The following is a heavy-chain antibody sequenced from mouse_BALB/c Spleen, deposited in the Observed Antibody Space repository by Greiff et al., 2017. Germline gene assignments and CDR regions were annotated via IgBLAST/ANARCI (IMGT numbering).Heavy chain of an antibody. J-gene: IGHJ2*01. CDR2: ISSGGSYT. CDR3: ARHGPYYFDY. CDR1: GFTFSSYV. Sequence: EVQLVESGGDLVKPGGSLKLSCAPSGFTFSSYVMTWVRQTPDKRLEWVATISSGGSYTYYPDSVKGRFTISRDNAKNTLYLQMSSLKSEDTAMYYCARHGPYYFDYWGQGTTLTVSS. V-gene: IGHV5-6*01.